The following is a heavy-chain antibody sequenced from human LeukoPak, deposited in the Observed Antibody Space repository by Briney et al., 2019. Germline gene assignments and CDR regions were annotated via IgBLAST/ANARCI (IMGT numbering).Heavy chain of an antibody. J-gene: IGHJ3*02. V-gene: IGHV4-4*02. CDR2: IYHSGST. D-gene: IGHD2-15*01. Sequence: SETLSLTCAVSGGSISSSNWWSWVRQPPGKGLEWIGKIYHSGSTNYNPSLKSRVTISVDKSKNQFSLKLSSVTAADTAVYYCARFVVVVAALDAFDIWGQGTMVTVSS. CDR1: GGSISSSNW. CDR3: ARFVVVVAALDAFDI.